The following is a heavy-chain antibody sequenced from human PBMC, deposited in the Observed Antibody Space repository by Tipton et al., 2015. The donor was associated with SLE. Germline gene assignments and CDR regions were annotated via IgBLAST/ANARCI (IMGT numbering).Heavy chain of an antibody. CDR2: IYHSGST. Sequence: TLSLTCAVSGYSISSGYYWGWIRQPPGKGLEWIGSIYHSGSTYYNPSLKSRVTISVDTSKNQFSLKLSSVTAADTAVYYCARAAQWLGSFDYWGQGTLVTVSS. V-gene: IGHV4-38-2*01. CDR1: GYSISSGYY. D-gene: IGHD6-19*01. CDR3: ARAAQWLGSFDY. J-gene: IGHJ4*02.